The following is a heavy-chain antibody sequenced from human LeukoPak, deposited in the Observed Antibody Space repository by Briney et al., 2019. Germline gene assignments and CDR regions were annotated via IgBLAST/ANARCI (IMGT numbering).Heavy chain of an antibody. CDR3: ARQFILTGYYSYYYYDGMDV. D-gene: IGHD3-9*01. Sequence: PSETPSLTCTVSVGSISSGSYYWSWVRQPAGKGLEWIGRIYTNGSTNYNRSLTSRVTISVDTSKNQFSLKLSSGTAADTAVYYCARQFILTGYYSYYYYDGMDVWGQGTTVTVSS. V-gene: IGHV4-61*02. J-gene: IGHJ6*02. CDR1: VGSISSGSYY. CDR2: IYTNGST.